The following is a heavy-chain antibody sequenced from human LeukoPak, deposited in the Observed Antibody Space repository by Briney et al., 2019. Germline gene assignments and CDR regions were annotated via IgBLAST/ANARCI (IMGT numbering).Heavy chain of an antibody. V-gene: IGHV3-30-3*01. CDR3: ARDINWNYMDL. J-gene: IGHJ4*02. CDR1: GFNLTNYG. Sequence: PGGSLRLSCTVFGFNLTNYGIHWVRQAPGKGLEWVAVISHDGGTAHYAGSVKGRFTISRDTSKNTLYLQMNTMGPGDTAVYYCARDINWNYMDLWGQGTLVTVSS. D-gene: IGHD1-1*01. CDR2: ISHDGGTA.